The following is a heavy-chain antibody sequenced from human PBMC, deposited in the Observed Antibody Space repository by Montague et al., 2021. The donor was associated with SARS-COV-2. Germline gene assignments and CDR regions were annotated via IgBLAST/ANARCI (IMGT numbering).Heavy chain of an antibody. D-gene: IGHD3-3*01. CDR3: ARKTSRGLTIFGVVTASYCFDY. J-gene: IGHJ4*02. CDR1: GGSISSSSYF. Sequence: SETLSLTCTVSGGSISSSSYFWGWICQPPGEGLEWIGSIYYSGSTYYNPSLKSRVTISVDTSKNQFSLKLSSVTAADTAVFYCARKTSRGLTIFGVVTASYCFDYWGQGTLVTVSS. V-gene: IGHV4-39*01. CDR2: IYYSGST.